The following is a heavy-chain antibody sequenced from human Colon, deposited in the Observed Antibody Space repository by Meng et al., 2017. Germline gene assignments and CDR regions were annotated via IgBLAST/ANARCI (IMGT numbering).Heavy chain of an antibody. CDR3: ARENGGNSDFDY. D-gene: IGHD4-23*01. Sequence: GESLKISCAVSGFTFSSYWMHWVRQAPGKGLVWVSRINSDGSSTSYADSVKGRFTISRDNAKLCLQMNSLRAEDTAVYYCARENGGNSDFDYWGQGTLVTVSS. CDR2: INSDGSST. V-gene: IGHV3-74*01. CDR1: GFTFSSYW. J-gene: IGHJ4*02.